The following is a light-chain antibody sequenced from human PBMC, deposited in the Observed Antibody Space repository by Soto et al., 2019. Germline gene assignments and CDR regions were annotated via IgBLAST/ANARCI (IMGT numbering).Light chain of an antibody. CDR3: LQLTSYPRT. CDR2: AAS. CDR1: QDIAIY. Sequence: QLTQSPSSLSASVGDRVTSXXRASQDIAIYLAWGEQKPGEAPKLXIYAASTLYGGVPSRFSGSGSGTEFTLTISSLQPDDFATYYCLQLTSYPRTFGQGTKVDI. J-gene: IGKJ1*01. V-gene: IGKV1-9*01.